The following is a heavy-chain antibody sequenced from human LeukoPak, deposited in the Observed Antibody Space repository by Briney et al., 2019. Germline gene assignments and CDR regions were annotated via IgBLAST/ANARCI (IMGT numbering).Heavy chain of an antibody. D-gene: IGHD3-22*01. CDR2: ISSSSSTI. CDR1: GFTFSSYS. CDR3: ARDLPYDSSGYHDY. J-gene: IGHJ4*02. V-gene: IGHV3-48*01. Sequence: GGSLRLSCAASGFTFSSYSMNWVRQAPGKGLEWVSYISSSSSTIYYADSVKGRFTISRDNAKNSLYLQMNSLRAEDTAVYYCARDLPYDSSGYHDYWGQGTLVTVSS.